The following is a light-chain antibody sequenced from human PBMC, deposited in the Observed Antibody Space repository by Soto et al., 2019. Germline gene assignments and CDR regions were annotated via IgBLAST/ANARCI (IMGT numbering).Light chain of an antibody. CDR1: QSVRTK. CDR3: QHYSNWPPLT. V-gene: IGKV3-15*01. Sequence: EIVMTQTPDTLYVSPGEGATLSCRASQSVRTKLAWYQQKAGQAPRLLIYGASTRATGIPDRFSGSGSGTEFTLTISSLQSEDFAVYYCQHYSNWPPLTFGQGTRLEIK. J-gene: IGKJ5*01. CDR2: GAS.